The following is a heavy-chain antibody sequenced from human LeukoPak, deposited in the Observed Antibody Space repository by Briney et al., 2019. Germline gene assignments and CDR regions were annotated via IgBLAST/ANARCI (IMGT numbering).Heavy chain of an antibody. Sequence: ASVKVSCKASGYTFSSYGISWVRQAPGQGLEWMGWISAYNGNTNYAQKLQGRVTMTTDTSTSTAYMEMRSWSSDHPAVHYCARVSSSWYYRPIDYWGQGTLVTVSS. J-gene: IGHJ4*02. CDR1: GYTFSSYG. D-gene: IGHD6-13*01. CDR3: ARVSSSWYYRPIDY. CDR2: ISAYNGNT. V-gene: IGHV1-18*01.